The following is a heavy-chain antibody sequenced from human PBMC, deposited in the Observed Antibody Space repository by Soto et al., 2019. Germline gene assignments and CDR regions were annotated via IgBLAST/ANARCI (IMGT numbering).Heavy chain of an antibody. Sequence: GGSLRLSCVASGFTFSSSAMSWVRQAPGKGLEWVSVISGSGGSTNYADSVKGRFTISRDNSKNTLYLQMSNLRAEDTAVYYCAKDRSTTPTAPRLDPWGQGTLVTVSS. CDR2: ISGSGGST. CDR3: AKDRSTTPTAPRLDP. CDR1: GFTFSSSA. J-gene: IGHJ5*02. D-gene: IGHD1-1*01. V-gene: IGHV3-23*01.